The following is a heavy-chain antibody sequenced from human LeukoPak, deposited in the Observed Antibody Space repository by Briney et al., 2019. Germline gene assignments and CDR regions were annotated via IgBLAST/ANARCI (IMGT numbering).Heavy chain of an antibody. D-gene: IGHD3-10*01. CDR2: IIPIFGTA. CDR1: GGTFSSYA. J-gene: IGHJ4*02. CDR3: ARASYGSGSYQSNPTPEDY. V-gene: IGHV1-69*01. Sequence: GASVKVSCKASGGTFSSYAISRVRQAPGQGLEWMGGIIPIFGTANYAQKFQGRVTITADESTSTAYMELSSLRSEDTAVYYCARASYGSGSYQSNPTPEDYWGQGTLVTVSS.